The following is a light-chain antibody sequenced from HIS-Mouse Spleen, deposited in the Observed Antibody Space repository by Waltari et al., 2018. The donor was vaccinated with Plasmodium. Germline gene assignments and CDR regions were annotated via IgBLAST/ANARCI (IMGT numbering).Light chain of an antibody. J-gene: IGKJ1*01. CDR2: GAS. CDR1: QSVSSSY. CDR3: QQYGSSGT. V-gene: IGKV3-20*01. Sequence: EIVLTQSPGTLSLSPGERATLSCRASQSVSSSYLAWYQQKPGQPPRLLSYGASSRATGIPDRFSGSGSGTDFTLSISRLEAEDFSVYYCQQYGSSGTFGQGTKVEIK.